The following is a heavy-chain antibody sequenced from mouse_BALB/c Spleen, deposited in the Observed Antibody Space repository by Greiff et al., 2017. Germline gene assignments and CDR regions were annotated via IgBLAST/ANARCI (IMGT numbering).Heavy chain of an antibody. CDR3: ARIDGYDIAY. D-gene: IGHD2-2*01. Sequence: VQLQQSGPELVKPGASVKISCKASGYAFSSSWMNWVKQRPGQGLEWIGRIYPGDGDTNYNGKFKGKATLTADKSSSTAYMQLSSLTSVDSAVYFCARIDGYDIAYWGQGTLVTVSA. CDR2: IYPGDGDT. J-gene: IGHJ3*01. CDR1: GYAFSSSW. V-gene: IGHV1-82*01.